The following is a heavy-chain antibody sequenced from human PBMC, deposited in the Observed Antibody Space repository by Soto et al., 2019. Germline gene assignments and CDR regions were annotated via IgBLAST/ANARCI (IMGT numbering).Heavy chain of an antibody. D-gene: IGHD3-22*01. Sequence: QVQVQQWGAGLLKPSETLSLTCAVYGGSFRGYFRSWIRQAPGQGLEWIGEINQSGNTNYNPSLRSRVTLSRATSKNQFSRRVRSVTAADPAVYYCASSWDITLILGLIHPPAYGGQGTLVTVSS. CDR1: GGSFRGYF. CDR3: ASSWDITLILGLIHPPAY. J-gene: IGHJ4*02. CDR2: INQSGNT. V-gene: IGHV4-34*01.